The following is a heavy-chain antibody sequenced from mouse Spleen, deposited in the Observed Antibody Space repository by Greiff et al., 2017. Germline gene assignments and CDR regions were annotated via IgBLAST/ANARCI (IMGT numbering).Heavy chain of an antibody. V-gene: IGHV5-9*01. CDR2: ISSGGGNT. Sequence: DVMLVESGGGLVKLGGSLKLSCAASGFTFSSYAMSWVRQTPEKRLEWVATISSGGGNTYYPDSVKGRFTISRDNAKNTLYLQMSSLKSEDTAMYYCARLWDWYFDVWGAGTTVTVSS. CDR1: GFTFSSYA. CDR3: ARLWDWYFDV. D-gene: IGHD1-1*02. J-gene: IGHJ1*01.